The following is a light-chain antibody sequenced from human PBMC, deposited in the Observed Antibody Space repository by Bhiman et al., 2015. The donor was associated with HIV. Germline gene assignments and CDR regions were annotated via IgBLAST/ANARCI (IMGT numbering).Light chain of an antibody. CDR2: KDS. CDR1: KLGDKY. J-gene: IGLJ2*01. V-gene: IGLV3-1*01. CDR3: QAWDSSTGVV. Sequence: SYELTQPPSVSVSPGQTASITCSGDKLGDKYVCWYQQKPGQSPVLVIYKDSERPSGIPERFSGSNSGNTATLTISGTQGMDEADYYCQAWDSSTGVVFGGGTKLTVL.